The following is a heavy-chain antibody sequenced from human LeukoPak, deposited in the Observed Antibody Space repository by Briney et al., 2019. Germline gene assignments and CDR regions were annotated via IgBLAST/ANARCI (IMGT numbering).Heavy chain of an antibody. D-gene: IGHD6-19*01. J-gene: IGHJ4*02. V-gene: IGHV3-15*01. CDR3: ARVGDSYSSGWYVGD. CDR1: GFTFSNAW. CDR2: IKSKTDGGTT. Sequence: GGSLRLSCAASGFTFSNAWMSWVRQAPGKGLEWVGRIKSKTDGGTTDYAAPVKGRFTISRDDSKNTLYLQMNSLRAEDTAVYYCARVGDSYSSGWYVGDWGQGTLVTVSS.